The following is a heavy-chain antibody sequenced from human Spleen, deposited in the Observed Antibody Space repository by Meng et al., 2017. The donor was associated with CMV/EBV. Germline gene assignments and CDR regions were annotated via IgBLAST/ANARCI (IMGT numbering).Heavy chain of an antibody. V-gene: IGHV3-23*01. J-gene: IGHJ2*01. CDR3: AAKGLGGYYFHWYFDL. D-gene: IGHD3-3*01. Sequence: QRLESGGGLVQPGGSLRLSCAASGFTFSGYAMSWVRQAPGKGLGWVSAISGSGGSTYYADSVKGRFTISRDNSKNTLYLQMNSLRAEDTAVYYCAAKGLGGYYFHWYFDLWGRGTLVTVSS. CDR2: ISGSGGST. CDR1: GFTFSGYA.